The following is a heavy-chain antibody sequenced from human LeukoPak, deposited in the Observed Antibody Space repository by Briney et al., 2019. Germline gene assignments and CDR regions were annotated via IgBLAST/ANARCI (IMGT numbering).Heavy chain of an antibody. Sequence: SETLSLTCAVYAGSFSGYYWSWIRQPPGKGLEWIGEINHSGSTNYNPSLKSRVTISVDTSKNQFSLKLSSVTAADTAVYYCARVRSVAVAGTIGSYFDYWGQGTLVTVSS. V-gene: IGHV4-34*01. CDR3: ARVRSVAVAGTIGSYFDY. D-gene: IGHD6-19*01. CDR1: AGSFSGYY. CDR2: INHSGST. J-gene: IGHJ4*02.